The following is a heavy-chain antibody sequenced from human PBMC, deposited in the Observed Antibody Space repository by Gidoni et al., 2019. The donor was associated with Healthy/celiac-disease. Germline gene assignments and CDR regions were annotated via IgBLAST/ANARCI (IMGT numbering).Heavy chain of an antibody. CDR1: GFTFSSYE. V-gene: IGHV3-48*03. J-gene: IGHJ6*02. D-gene: IGHD6-6*01. CDR3: ARGDILYSSSYYGMDV. CDR2: ISSSGSTI. Sequence: EVQLVESGGGLVQPGGSLRLSCAASGFTFSSYEMNWVRQAPGKGLEWVSYISSSGSTIYYADSVKGRFTISRDNAKNSLYLQMNSLRAEDTAVYYCARGDILYSSSYYGMDVWGQGTTVTVSS.